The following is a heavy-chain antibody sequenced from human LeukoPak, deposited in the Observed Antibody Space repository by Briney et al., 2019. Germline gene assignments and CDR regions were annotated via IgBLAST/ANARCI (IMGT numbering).Heavy chain of an antibody. CDR2: ISGSGGST. Sequence: PGGSLRLSCAASGFTFSSYAMSWVRQAPGKWLEWVSAISGSGGSTYYADSVKGRFTISRDNSKNTLYLQMNSLRAEDTAVYYCAKVARAGLLWFGEEANWGQGTLVTVSS. V-gene: IGHV3-23*01. D-gene: IGHD3-10*01. CDR1: GFTFSSYA. J-gene: IGHJ4*02. CDR3: AKVARAGLLWFGEEAN.